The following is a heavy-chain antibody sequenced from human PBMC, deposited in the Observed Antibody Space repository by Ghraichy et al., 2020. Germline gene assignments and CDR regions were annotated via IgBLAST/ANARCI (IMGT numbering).Heavy chain of an antibody. J-gene: IGHJ4*02. CDR2: ISYDGSNK. V-gene: IGHV3-30*04. CDR1: GFTFSSYA. D-gene: IGHD6-13*01. CDR3: ARVFSSSWNDY. Sequence: RGSLRLSCAASGFTFSSYAMHWVRQAPGKGLEWVTVISYDGSNKYYADSVKGRFTISRDNSKNTLYLQMNSLRAEDTAVYYCARVFSSSWNDYWGQGTLVTVSS.